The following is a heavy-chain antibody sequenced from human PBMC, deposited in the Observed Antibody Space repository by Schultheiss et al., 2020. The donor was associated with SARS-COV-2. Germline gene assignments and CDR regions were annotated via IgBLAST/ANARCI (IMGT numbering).Heavy chain of an antibody. D-gene: IGHD1-26*01. CDR3: ARPSGCFWEGYFDY. J-gene: IGHJ4*02. CDR1: GFTFSSYA. CDR2: ISGSGGST. Sequence: GGSLRLSCAASGFTFSSYAMHWVRQAPGKGLEWVSAISGSGGSTYYADSVKGRFTISRDNSKNTLYLQMNSLRAEDTAVYYCARPSGCFWEGYFDYWGQGTLVTVSS. V-gene: IGHV3-23*01.